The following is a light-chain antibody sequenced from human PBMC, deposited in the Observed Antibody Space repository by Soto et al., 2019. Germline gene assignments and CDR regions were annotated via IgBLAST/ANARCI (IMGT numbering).Light chain of an antibody. CDR1: QSVSTN. CDR3: QKYNAWPSLT. CDR2: GAS. Sequence: IVLTQSPAALSVSPGERATLSCRASQSVSTNLAWYQQKPGQPPRLLIYGASTRATGVPARFSGSGSGTEFTLTISSMQSEDVAVYYCQKYNAWPSLTFGQGTKVEIK. V-gene: IGKV3-15*01. J-gene: IGKJ2*01.